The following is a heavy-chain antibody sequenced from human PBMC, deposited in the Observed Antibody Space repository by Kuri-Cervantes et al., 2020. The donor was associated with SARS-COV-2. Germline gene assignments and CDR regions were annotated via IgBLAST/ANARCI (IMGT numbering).Heavy chain of an antibody. CDR1: GGSISSSSYY. CDR2: IYYSGST. CDR3: ARITGGSTVYYFDY. Sequence: SETLSLTCTVSGGSISSSSYYWGWIRQPPGKGLEWIGSIYYSGSTYYNPSLKSRVTISVDTSKNQFSLKLSSVTAADTAVYYCARITGGSTVYYFDYWGQGTLVTVSS. J-gene: IGHJ4*02. V-gene: IGHV4-39*01. D-gene: IGHD5/OR15-5a*01.